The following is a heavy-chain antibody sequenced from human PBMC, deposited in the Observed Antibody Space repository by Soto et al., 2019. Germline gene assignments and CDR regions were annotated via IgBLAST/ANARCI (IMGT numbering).Heavy chain of an antibody. Sequence: PSETLSLTCSVSGGSISTYYWIWIRQPPGKGLEWIGSIYYSGSTYYNPSLKSRVTISVDTSKNQFSLKLSSVTAADTAVYYCARRIELISVLYDYWGQGTLVTVSS. CDR1: GGSISTYY. V-gene: IGHV4-59*05. CDR2: IYYSGST. J-gene: IGHJ4*02. D-gene: IGHD3-16*01. CDR3: ARRIELISVLYDY.